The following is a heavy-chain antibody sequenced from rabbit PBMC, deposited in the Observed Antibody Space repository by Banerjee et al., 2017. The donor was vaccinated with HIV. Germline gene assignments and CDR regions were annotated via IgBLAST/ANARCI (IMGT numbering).Heavy chain of an antibody. Sequence: QEQLVESGGGLVQPGGSLKLSCKASGFDFSSYGVSWVRQAPGKGLEWIGYIDPVFGSTYYASWVNGRFTISSHNAQNTLYLQMNGLTAADTATYFCAREESDGGGHLKLWGQGTLVTVS. CDR1: GFDFSSYG. J-gene: IGHJ6*01. V-gene: IGHV1S47*01. CDR3: AREESDGGGHLKL. D-gene: IGHD2-1*01. CDR2: IDPVFGST.